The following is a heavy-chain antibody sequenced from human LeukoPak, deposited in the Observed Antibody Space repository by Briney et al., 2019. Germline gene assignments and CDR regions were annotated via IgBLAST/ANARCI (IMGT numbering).Heavy chain of an antibody. D-gene: IGHD3-10*01. J-gene: IGHJ4*02. CDR1: GFTFSGYS. V-gene: IGHV3-21*01. Sequence: PGGSLRLSCAASGFTFSGYSMIWVRQSPGQGLEWISSISSTSIHIYYADSVKGRFTISRDNAKNSLYLQMNSLRVEDTAVYYCAKVAKYYYGSETYYFFEHWGQGTPVTASS. CDR2: ISSTSIHI. CDR3: AKVAKYYYGSETYYFFEH.